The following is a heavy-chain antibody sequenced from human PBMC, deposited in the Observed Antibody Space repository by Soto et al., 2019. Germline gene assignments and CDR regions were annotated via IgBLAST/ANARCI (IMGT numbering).Heavy chain of an antibody. J-gene: IGHJ3*02. CDR3: AKGGGYYDILTGYYAGDAFDI. V-gene: IGHV3-23*01. CDR2: ISGSGGST. D-gene: IGHD3-9*01. CDR1: GFTFSSYA. Sequence: LRLSCAASGFTFSSYAMSWVRQAPGKGLEWVSAISGSGGSTYYADSVKGRFTISRDNSKNTLYLQMNSLRAEDTAVYYCAKGGGYYDILTGYYAGDAFDIWGQGTMVTVSS.